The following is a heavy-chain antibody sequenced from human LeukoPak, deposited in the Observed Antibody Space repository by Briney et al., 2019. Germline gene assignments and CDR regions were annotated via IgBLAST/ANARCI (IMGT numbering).Heavy chain of an antibody. CDR2: LYYSGST. V-gene: IGHV4-39*01. CDR3: ARRPHAAAGEGIDY. CDR1: GGSISSSNYY. Sequence: PSETLSLTCTVSGGSISSSNYYWGWIRQPPGKGLEWIGSLYYSGSTYYNPSLKSRVTISVDTSKNQFSLKLSSVTAADTAVYYCARRPHAAAGEGIDYWGQGTLVTVSS. J-gene: IGHJ4*02. D-gene: IGHD6-13*01.